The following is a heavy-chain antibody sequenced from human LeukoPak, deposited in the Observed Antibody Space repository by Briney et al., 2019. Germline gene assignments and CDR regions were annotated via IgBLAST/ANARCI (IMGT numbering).Heavy chain of an antibody. CDR1: GGSFSGYY. Sequence: SETLSLTCAVYGGSFSGYYWSWIRKPPGKGREWFGEINHSGSTNYNPSLKSRVTISVDTSKNQFSLKLSSVTAADTAVYYCAGGLLWFGPPYYYGMDVWGQGTTVTVSS. CDR3: AGGLLWFGPPYYYGMDV. D-gene: IGHD3-10*01. CDR2: INHSGST. V-gene: IGHV4-34*01. J-gene: IGHJ6*02.